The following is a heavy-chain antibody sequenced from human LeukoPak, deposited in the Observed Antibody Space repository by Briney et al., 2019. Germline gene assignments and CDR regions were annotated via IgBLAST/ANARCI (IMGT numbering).Heavy chain of an antibody. Sequence: GASVKVSCKASGYTFTNYAMHWARQAPGQRLEWMAWINAGNGNTKYSQKFQGRVTITRDTSASTAYMELSSLRSEDTAVYYCARERGYGAGSYYNGLYFDSWGQGTQVTVSS. J-gene: IGHJ4*02. D-gene: IGHD3-10*01. CDR2: INAGNGNT. CDR1: GYTFTNYA. V-gene: IGHV1-3*01. CDR3: ARERGYGAGSYYNGLYFDS.